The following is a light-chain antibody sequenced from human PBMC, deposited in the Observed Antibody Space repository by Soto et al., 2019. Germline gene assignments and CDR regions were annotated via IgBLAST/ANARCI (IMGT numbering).Light chain of an antibody. V-gene: IGKV3-11*02. J-gene: IGKJ5*01. CDR3: QQRGET. CDR2: DAS. CDR1: QGISTY. Sequence: EIVLTQSPGTLSLSPGDRATLSCTASQGISTYIAWYQQKPGHPPRLLMFDASRRVAGIPPRFIGGGFGREFTLTISSLEPEDFAIYYCQQRGETFGPGTRLEIK.